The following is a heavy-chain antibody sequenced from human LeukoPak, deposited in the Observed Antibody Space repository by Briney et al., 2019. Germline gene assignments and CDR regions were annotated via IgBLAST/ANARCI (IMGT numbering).Heavy chain of an antibody. V-gene: IGHV3-33*06. CDR3: VKERGPFDAFDI. Sequence: GGSLRLSCAASGFTFSTYGMHWVRPAPGKGLEWVAVIWSDGTNRFYADSAKGRFTFSRDNSKNTLSLQMSSLRAEDTAVYYCVKERGPFDAFDIWGHGTMVTVSS. CDR2: IWSDGTNR. CDR1: GFTFSTYG. J-gene: IGHJ3*02.